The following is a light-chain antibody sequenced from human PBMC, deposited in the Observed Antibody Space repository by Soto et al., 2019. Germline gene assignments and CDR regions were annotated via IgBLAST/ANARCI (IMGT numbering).Light chain of an antibody. CDR1: SSDIGAYNY. V-gene: IGLV2-14*03. CDR2: DVT. J-gene: IGLJ3*02. CDR3: TSQTTSSTLV. Sequence: QSALTQPASVSGSPGQSITISCTGTSSDIGAYNYVSWYQHHPGKAPKLVIYDVTDRPSGVSDRFSGSKSGNTASLTISGLQAEDEADYYCTSQTTSSTLVFGGGTQLT.